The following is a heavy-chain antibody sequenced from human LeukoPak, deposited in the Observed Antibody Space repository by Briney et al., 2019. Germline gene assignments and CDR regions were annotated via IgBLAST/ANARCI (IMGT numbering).Heavy chain of an antibody. CDR3: ARDLRGPGSASSLEEPHHDF. CDR2: INYGGDYI. Sequence: PGGSLRLSCAASGFTFSNAWMNWVRQAPGKGLEWVSSINYGGDYIFYADSVKGRFIISRDNGQKSLFLQMNSLRVEDAAIYYCARDLRGPGSASSLEEPHHDFWGRGTLVIVSS. D-gene: IGHD2-2*01. CDR1: GFTFSNAW. V-gene: IGHV3-21*01. J-gene: IGHJ4*02.